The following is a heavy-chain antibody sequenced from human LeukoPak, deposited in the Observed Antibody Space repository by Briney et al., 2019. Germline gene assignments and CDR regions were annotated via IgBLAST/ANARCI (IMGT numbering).Heavy chain of an antibody. CDR3: AREIVATTYPIFDY. CDR1: GYTFTSYD. D-gene: IGHD5-12*01. V-gene: IGHV1-8*01. CDR2: MNPNSGNT. J-gene: IGHJ4*02. Sequence: GASVKVSCKASGYTFTSYDINWVRQATGQGLEWMGWMNPNSGNTGYAQKFQGRVTITADKSTSTAYMELSSLRSEDTAVYYCAREIVATTYPIFDYWGQGTLVTVSS.